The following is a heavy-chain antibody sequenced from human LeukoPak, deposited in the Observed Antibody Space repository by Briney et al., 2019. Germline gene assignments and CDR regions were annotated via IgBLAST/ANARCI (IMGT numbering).Heavy chain of an antibody. J-gene: IGHJ4*02. CDR1: GGSISSGGYY. D-gene: IGHD4-17*01. V-gene: IGHV4-30-2*01. CDR3: ASTITVTTDY. Sequence: ASETLSLTCTVSGGSISSGGYYWSWIRQPPGKGLEWIGYIYHSGSSYYNPSLKSRVTISLDTSKNQFSLKLSSVTAADTAVYFCASTITVTTDYWGQGTLVTVSS. CDR2: IYHSGSS.